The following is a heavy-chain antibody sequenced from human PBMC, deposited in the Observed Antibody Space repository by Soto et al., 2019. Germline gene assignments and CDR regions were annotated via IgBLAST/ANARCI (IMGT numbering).Heavy chain of an antibody. CDR1: GFPVSDYY. J-gene: IGHJ4*02. Sequence: QVHLVESGGGLVKPGGSLRLSCATSGFPVSDYYMSWIRQAPGKGLEWLSHISPKSTYTNYADSVKVRFTISRDNTKSSLFLQMNSQGVEDTAVYYCARGGGGGLFEHWGQGVLVTLSS. CDR2: ISPKSTYT. V-gene: IGHV3-11*06. CDR3: ARGGGGGLFEH. D-gene: IGHD2-21*01.